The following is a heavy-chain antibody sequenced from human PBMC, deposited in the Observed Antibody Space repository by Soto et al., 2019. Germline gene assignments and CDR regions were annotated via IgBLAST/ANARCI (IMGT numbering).Heavy chain of an antibody. Sequence: PSETLSLTCTVSGGPISPYYWSWIRQPAGKGLEWIGRIYYTGSTNYNPPLKSRVSMSLDTARNQISMKVKSVTAADTAVYYCAREGGYFYSSGSGVYHYYGVDVWGRGTTVTVSS. V-gene: IGHV4-4*07. D-gene: IGHD3-22*01. CDR2: IYYTGST. CDR1: GGPISPYY. CDR3: AREGGYFYSSGSGVYHYYGVDV. J-gene: IGHJ6*02.